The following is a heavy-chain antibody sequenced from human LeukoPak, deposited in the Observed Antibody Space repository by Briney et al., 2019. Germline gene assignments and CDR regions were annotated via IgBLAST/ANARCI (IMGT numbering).Heavy chain of an antibody. D-gene: IGHD5-12*01. CDR1: GGSFSGYY. Sequence: SETLSLTCAVYGGSFSGYYWSWIRQPPGKGLEWIGEINHSGSTNYNPSLKSRVTISVDTSKNQSSLKLSSVTAADTAVYYCARGFVVATRIPWGYYYYGMDVWGQGTTVTVSS. V-gene: IGHV4-34*01. J-gene: IGHJ6*02. CDR3: ARGFVVATRIPWGYYYYGMDV. CDR2: INHSGST.